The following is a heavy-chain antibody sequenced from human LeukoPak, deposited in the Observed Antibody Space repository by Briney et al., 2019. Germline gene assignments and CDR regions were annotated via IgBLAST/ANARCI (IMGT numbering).Heavy chain of an antibody. CDR1: GFTSSSYS. J-gene: IGHJ4*02. Sequence: GGSLRLSCAASGFTSSSYSMNWVRQAPGKGLEWVSSISSSSSYIYYADSVKGRFTISRDNAKNSLYLQMNSLRAEDTAVYYCARDFDGGGFDYWGQGTLVTVSS. D-gene: IGHD4-23*01. CDR2: ISSSSSYI. V-gene: IGHV3-21*01. CDR3: ARDFDGGGFDY.